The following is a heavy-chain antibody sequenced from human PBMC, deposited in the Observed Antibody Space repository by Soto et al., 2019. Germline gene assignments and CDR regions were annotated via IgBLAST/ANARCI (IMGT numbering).Heavy chain of an antibody. CDR1: GGSISSSSYY. J-gene: IGHJ4*02. CDR2: IYYSGST. V-gene: IGHV4-39*01. Sequence: QLQLQESGPGLVKPSETLSLTCTVSGGSISSSSYYWGWIRHPPGKGLEWIGSIYYSGSTYYNPSLKSRVSISVDTSKNQFSLKLSSVTAADTAVYYCARGVVNYYDVTPFDYWGQGTLVTVSS. CDR3: ARGVVNYYDVTPFDY. D-gene: IGHD3-22*01.